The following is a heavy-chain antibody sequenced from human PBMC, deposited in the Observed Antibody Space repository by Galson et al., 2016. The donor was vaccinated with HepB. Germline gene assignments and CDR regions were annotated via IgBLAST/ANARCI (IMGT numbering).Heavy chain of an antibody. CDR2: VYHSRGT. CDR1: GGSISSSNW. D-gene: IGHD6-6*01. V-gene: IGHV4-4*02. Sequence: SETLSLTCAVSGGSISSSNWWSWVRQPPGKGLEWIGEVYHSRGTNYNPSLRSRVTISVDRSKNEFSLRLTSVTAADTAVYYCARSVADRPDFDYWGQGTLVTVSS. CDR3: ARSVADRPDFDY. J-gene: IGHJ4*02.